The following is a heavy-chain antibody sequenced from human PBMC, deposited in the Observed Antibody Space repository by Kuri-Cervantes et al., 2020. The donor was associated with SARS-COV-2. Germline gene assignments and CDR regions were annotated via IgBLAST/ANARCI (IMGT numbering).Heavy chain of an antibody. Sequence: GSLRLSCTVSGGSISSSSYYWGWIRQPPGKGLEWIGSIYYSGSTYYNPSLKSRVTISVDTSKNQFSLKLSSVTAADTAVYYCARSRAMIVAQADAFGIWGQGTMVTVSS. D-gene: IGHD3-22*01. CDR3: ARSRAMIVAQADAFGI. J-gene: IGHJ3*02. V-gene: IGHV4-39*01. CDR1: GGSISSSSYY. CDR2: IYYSGST.